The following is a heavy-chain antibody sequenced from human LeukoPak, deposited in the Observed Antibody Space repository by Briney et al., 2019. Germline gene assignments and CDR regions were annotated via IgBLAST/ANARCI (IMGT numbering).Heavy chain of an antibody. CDR2: IVVGSGNT. V-gene: IGHV1-58*01. CDR3: AAVPNANAWYWDDAFDI. D-gene: IGHD2-8*02. CDR1: GFTFTTSA. Sequence: GTSATVSCKASGFTFTTSAVQWVRQARGQRLEWIGRIVVGSGNTDHAQKFQGRLTITRDISTSTAYMELSSLTSDDTAVYYCAAVPNANAWYWDDAFDIWGQGTMLTDSP. J-gene: IGHJ3*02.